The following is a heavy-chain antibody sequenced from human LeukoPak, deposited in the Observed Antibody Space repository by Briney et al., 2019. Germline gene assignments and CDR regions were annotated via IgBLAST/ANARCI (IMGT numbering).Heavy chain of an antibody. J-gene: IGHJ5*02. Sequence: ASVKVSCKVSGYTLTELSMHWVRQAPGKGLEWMGGFDPEDGETIYAQKFQGRVTMTEDTSTDTAYMELSSLRSEDTAVYYCATERPGITMVRSWFDPWGQGTLVTVSS. V-gene: IGHV1-24*01. D-gene: IGHD3-10*01. CDR1: GYTLTELS. CDR2: FDPEDGET. CDR3: ATERPGITMVRSWFDP.